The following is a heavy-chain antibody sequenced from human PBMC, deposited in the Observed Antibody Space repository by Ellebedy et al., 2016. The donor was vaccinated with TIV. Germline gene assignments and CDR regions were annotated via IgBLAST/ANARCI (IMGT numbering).Heavy chain of an antibody. CDR3: ARVVGATTAPDYYYYYGMDV. CDR1: GGSISSGGYY. D-gene: IGHD1-26*01. V-gene: IGHV4-31*03. CDR2: IYYSGST. J-gene: IGHJ6*02. Sequence: MPSETLSLTCTVSGGSISSGGYYWSWIRQHPGKGLEWIGYIYYSGSTYYNPSLKSRVTISVDTSKNQFSLKLSSVTAADTAVYYCARVVGATTAPDYYYYYGMDVWGQGTTVTVSS.